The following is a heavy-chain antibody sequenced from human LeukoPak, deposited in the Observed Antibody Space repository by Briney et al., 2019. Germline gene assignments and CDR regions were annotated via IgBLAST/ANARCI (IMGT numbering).Heavy chain of an antibody. V-gene: IGHV3-11*01. CDR3: AREGVVWSFDY. CDR1: GFTFSDYY. J-gene: IGHJ4*02. D-gene: IGHD2-15*01. Sequence: GGSLRLSCAASGFTFSDYYMSWIRQARGKGLEWVSYISSSGSSIYYADSVKGRFTISRDNAKNSLYLQMNSLRAEDTAVYYCAREGVVWSFDYWGQGTLVTVSS. CDR2: ISSSGSSI.